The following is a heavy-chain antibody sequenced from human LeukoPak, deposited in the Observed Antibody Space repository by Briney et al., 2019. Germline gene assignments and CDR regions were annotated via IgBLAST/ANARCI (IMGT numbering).Heavy chain of an antibody. CDR3: SRDDGPFGGVRFDH. Sequence: GASVKVSCKASGYTFTAYGISWVRQAPGQGLEWIGWISANNGNTNYAQKVQGRVTMTRDTSTSTAYMELRSLRYDDTAVYYCSRDDGPFGGVRFDHWGQGTLVTVSS. J-gene: IGHJ4*02. V-gene: IGHV1-18*01. CDR2: ISANNGNT. D-gene: IGHD3-16*01. CDR1: GYTFTAYG.